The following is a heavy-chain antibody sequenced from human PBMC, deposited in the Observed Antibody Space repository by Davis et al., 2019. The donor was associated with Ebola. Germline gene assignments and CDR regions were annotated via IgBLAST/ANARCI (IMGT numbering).Heavy chain of an antibody. V-gene: IGHV4-34*01. D-gene: IGHD3-10*01. CDR1: GGSFRGYY. CDR2: INHSGST. J-gene: IGHJ5*02. Sequence: MPSETLSLTCALHGGSFRGYYWSWIPQSPGKGLEWIGEINHSGSTNYNPSLKSRVTTSVDTSENQFSLKLSSVTAADTAVYYCARMDYYYGSGTNKFDPWGQGTLVTVSS. CDR3: ARMDYYYGSGTNKFDP.